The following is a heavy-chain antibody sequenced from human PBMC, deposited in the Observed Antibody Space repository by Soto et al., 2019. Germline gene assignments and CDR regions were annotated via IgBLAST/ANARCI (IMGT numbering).Heavy chain of an antibody. D-gene: IGHD4-17*01. CDR3: AKGMEGDYRVLYYYGMDV. Sequence: EVQLLESGGGLVQPGGSLRLSCAASGFTFRSYAMSWVRQARGKGLEWVSAISGSGGSTYYADSVKGRFTISRDNSKNTLYLQMNSLRAEDTAVYYCAKGMEGDYRVLYYYGMDVWGQGTTVTVSS. V-gene: IGHV3-23*01. J-gene: IGHJ6*02. CDR2: ISGSGGST. CDR1: GFTFRSYA.